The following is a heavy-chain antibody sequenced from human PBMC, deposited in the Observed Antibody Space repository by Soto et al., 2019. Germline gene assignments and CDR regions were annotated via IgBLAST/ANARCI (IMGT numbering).Heavy chain of an antibody. V-gene: IGHV4-30-4*01. Sequence: SESRSLTCTVSCASIRSTDYYWSWIRQAPWKGLEWIGYVYYTGSTYYNPSLMSRLTISVDTSKNQFSLKLTSVTAAETAVYYCVRTAREGAVSPHWFDRWGQGTQVTVSS. CDR2: VYYTGST. D-gene: IGHD2-21*02. CDR3: VRTAREGAVSPHWFDR. CDR1: CASIRSTDYY. J-gene: IGHJ5*02.